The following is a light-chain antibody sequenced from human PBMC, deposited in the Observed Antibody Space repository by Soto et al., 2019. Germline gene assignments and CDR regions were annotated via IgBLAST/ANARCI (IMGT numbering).Light chain of an antibody. CDR1: HDIRKY. CDR3: QQYENFPIT. V-gene: IGKV1-33*01. J-gene: IGKJ5*01. CDR2: DAS. Sequence: DIQMTQSPSSLCASVGDRVTITCQASHDIRKYLNWYQQKPGKAPRLLIYDASNMEKGVPSRFTGSGSGTDFILTISSLQPEDIATYYCQQYENFPITFGQGTRLETK.